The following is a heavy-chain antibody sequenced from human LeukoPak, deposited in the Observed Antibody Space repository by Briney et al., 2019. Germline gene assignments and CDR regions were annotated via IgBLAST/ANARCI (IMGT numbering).Heavy chain of an antibody. CDR2: IRSKANSYAT. CDR3: TRTTAEYYYYYMDV. Sequence: GGSLRLSCAASGFTFSGSAMHWVRQASGKGLEWVGRIRSKANSYATAYAASVRGRFTISRDDSKNTAYLQMNSLKTEDTAVYYCTRTTAEYYYYYMDVWGKGTTVTVSS. J-gene: IGHJ6*03. V-gene: IGHV3-73*01. CDR1: GFTFSGSA. D-gene: IGHD2-21*02.